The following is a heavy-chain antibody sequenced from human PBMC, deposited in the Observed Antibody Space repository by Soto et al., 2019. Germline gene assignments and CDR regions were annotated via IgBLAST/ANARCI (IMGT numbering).Heavy chain of an antibody. CDR3: AKAPLGIAVAGFDY. D-gene: IGHD6-19*01. V-gene: IGHV3-30*18. Sequence: LRLSCAASGFTFSSYGMHWVRQAPGKGLEWVAVISYDGSNKYYADSVKGRFTISRDNSKNTLYLQMNSLRAEDTAVYYCAKAPLGIAVAGFDYWGQGTLVTVSS. J-gene: IGHJ4*02. CDR1: GFTFSSYG. CDR2: ISYDGSNK.